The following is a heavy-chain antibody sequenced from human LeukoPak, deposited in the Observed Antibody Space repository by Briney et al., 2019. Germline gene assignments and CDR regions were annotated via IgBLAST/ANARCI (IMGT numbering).Heavy chain of an antibody. V-gene: IGHV3-23*01. CDR1: GFTFSDYA. D-gene: IGHD1-26*01. J-gene: IGHJ4*02. CDR2: ISSSGVMT. Sequence: PGGSLRLSCAASGFTFSDYAMTWVRQAPGKGLEWVATISSSGVMTYYADSVKGRFTVSGDNSKNTVYLQMSSLTAADTAVYYCAKDRSIGTYYTFDHWGQGTLVTVSS. CDR3: AKDRSIGTYYTFDH.